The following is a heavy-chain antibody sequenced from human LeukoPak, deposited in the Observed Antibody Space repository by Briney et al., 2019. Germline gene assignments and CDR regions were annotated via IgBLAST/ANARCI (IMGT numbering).Heavy chain of an antibody. CDR2: IIPILATA. CDR1: GGTFSSYA. V-gene: IGHV1-69*06. D-gene: IGHD2-21*02. Sequence: SVKVSCKASGGTFSSYAISWVRQAPGQGLEWTGGIIPILATANYAQRFQGRVTITADKSTSTAYMELSSLRSEDTAVYYCAGGGYCGGDCYSSVDYWGQGTLVTVSS. CDR3: AGGGYCGGDCYSSVDY. J-gene: IGHJ4*02.